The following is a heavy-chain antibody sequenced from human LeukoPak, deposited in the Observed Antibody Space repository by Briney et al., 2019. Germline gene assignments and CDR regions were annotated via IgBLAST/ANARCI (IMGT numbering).Heavy chain of an antibody. CDR3: ARESGITMTSDY. Sequence: ASVKVSCKASGYTFTGYYMHWVRQAPGQGLDWMGWINPSSGGTNYAQKFQGRVTMTRDTSISTAYMELSRLRSDDTAVYYCARESGITMTSDYWGQGTLVTVFS. V-gene: IGHV1-2*02. CDR1: GYTFTGYY. CDR2: INPSSGGT. D-gene: IGHD3-22*01. J-gene: IGHJ4*02.